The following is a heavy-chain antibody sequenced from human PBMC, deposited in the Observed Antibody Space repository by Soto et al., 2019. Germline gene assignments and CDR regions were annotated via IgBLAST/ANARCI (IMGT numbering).Heavy chain of an antibody. CDR3: ARDVDFGEEDV. CDR1: GGSFSGYY. Sequence: SETLSLTCAVYGGSFSGYYWCWIRQHPGKGLEWIGCIYYSGTTYYSPSLRSRVTISVDTSKNQFSLKLSSVTAADTAVYYCARDVDFGEEDVWGQGTTVTVSS. J-gene: IGHJ6*02. D-gene: IGHD4-17*01. CDR2: IYYSGTT. V-gene: IGHV4-59*01.